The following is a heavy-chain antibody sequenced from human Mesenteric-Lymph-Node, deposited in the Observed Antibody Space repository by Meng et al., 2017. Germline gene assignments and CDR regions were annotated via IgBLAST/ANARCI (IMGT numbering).Heavy chain of an antibody. CDR1: GGSFSGYY. J-gene: IGHJ6*01. Sequence: GSLRLSCAVYGGSFSGYYWSWIRQPPGKGLEWIGEINHSGSTNYNPSLKSRVTISVDTSKNQFSLKLSSVTAADTAVYYCARGGGKYRYYGMDVWGQGTTVTCSS. CDR2: INHSGST. CDR3: ARGGGKYRYYGMDV. V-gene: IGHV4-34*01. D-gene: IGHD2/OR15-2a*01.